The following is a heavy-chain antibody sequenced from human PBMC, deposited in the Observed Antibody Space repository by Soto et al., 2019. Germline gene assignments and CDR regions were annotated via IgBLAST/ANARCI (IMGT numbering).Heavy chain of an antibody. Sequence: GGSLRLSCAASGFTFSSYAMSWVRQAPGKGLEWVSAISGSGGSTYYADSVKGRFTISRDNSKNTLYLQMNSLRAEDTAVYYCAKDTRVGSSRDGYGPWDQGTLVTVSS. D-gene: IGHD5-18*01. V-gene: IGHV3-23*01. J-gene: IGHJ5*02. CDR3: AKDTRVGSSRDGYGP. CDR2: ISGSGGST. CDR1: GFTFSSYA.